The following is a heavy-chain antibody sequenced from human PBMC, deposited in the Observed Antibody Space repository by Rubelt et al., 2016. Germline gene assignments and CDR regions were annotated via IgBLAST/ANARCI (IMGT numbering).Heavy chain of an antibody. D-gene: IGHD6-13*01. V-gene: IGHV3-74*01. CDR3: ARDRYSSLGYIDY. CDR2: INSDGSST. Sequence: QVPGKGLVWVSRINSDGSSTSYVDSVKGRFTISRDNAKNTLYLQMNSLRDEDTAVYYCARDRYSSLGYIDYWGQGTLVTVSS. J-gene: IGHJ4*02.